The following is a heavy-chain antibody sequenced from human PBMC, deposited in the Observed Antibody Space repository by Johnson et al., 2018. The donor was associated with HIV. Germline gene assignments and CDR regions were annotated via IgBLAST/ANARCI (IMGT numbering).Heavy chain of an antibody. CDR1: RFTFSSYG. J-gene: IGHJ3*02. V-gene: IGHV3-30*02. Sequence: QVQLVESGGGVVQPGGSLRLSCAASRFTFSSYGMHWVRQAPGKGLEWVAFIRYDGSNKYYADSVKGRFTISRDNSKNTLYLQMNSLRAEDTAVYYCARDDLGNPFSSYDAFDIWGQGTMVTVSS. CDR2: IRYDGSNK. D-gene: IGHD6-13*01. CDR3: ARDDLGNPFSSYDAFDI.